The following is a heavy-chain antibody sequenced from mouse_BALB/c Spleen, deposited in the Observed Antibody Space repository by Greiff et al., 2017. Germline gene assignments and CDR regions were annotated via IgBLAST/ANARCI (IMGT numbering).Heavy chain of an antibody. J-gene: IGHJ2*01. CDR3: TRDYYGLDY. D-gene: IGHD1-1*01. CDR2: IYPGSGST. V-gene: IGHV1S22*01. Sequence: LQQPGSELVRPGASVKLSCKASGYTFTSYWMHWVKQRPGQGLEWIGNIYPGSGSTNYDEKFKSKATLTVDTSSSTAYMQLSSLTSEDSAVYYFTRDYYGLDYWGQGTTLTVSS. CDR1: GYTFTSYW.